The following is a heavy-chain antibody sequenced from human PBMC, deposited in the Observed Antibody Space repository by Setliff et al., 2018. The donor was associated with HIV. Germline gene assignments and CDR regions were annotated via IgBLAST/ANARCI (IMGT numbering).Heavy chain of an antibody. Sequence: NPGGSLRLSCATSGFTFSDAWMSWVRQAPGKGLEWVGRIKSRIDDGTTDYAAPVKGRFTISRDNSKNTLYLQMSRLKIEDTGVYYCGTHDYGGYTYQNYYFYYMDVWGRGTTVTVSS. V-gene: IGHV3-15*01. D-gene: IGHD4-17*01. CDR3: GTHDYGGYTYQNYYFYYMDV. CDR2: IKSRIDDGTT. CDR1: GFTFSDAW. J-gene: IGHJ6*03.